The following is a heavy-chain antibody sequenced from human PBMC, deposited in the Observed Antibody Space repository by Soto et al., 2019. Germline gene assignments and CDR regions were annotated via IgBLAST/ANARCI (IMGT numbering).Heavy chain of an antibody. CDR1: GGSVSSNY. V-gene: IGHV4-4*07. Sequence: SETLSLTCTVAGGSVSSNYWTWIRQPAGKGLAWIGRMYISGTTDYNPSLRGRVTMSVDTSKNHFSLTLTSVTAADTAVYYCARERAAPSWIDPWGRGTLVTVS. CDR2: MYISGTT. D-gene: IGHD6-6*01. CDR3: ARERAAPSWIDP. J-gene: IGHJ5*02.